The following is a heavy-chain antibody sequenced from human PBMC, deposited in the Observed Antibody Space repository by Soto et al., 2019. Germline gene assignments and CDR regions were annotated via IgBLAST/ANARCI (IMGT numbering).Heavy chain of an antibody. D-gene: IGHD1-1*01. J-gene: IGHJ3*02. V-gene: IGHV4-34*01. Sequence: QVQLQQWGAGLLKPSETLSLTCAVYGGFVSSGSYYWSWIRQPPGKGLEWIGEMSHSGGTHFNPSPKSRVTISVDKSKNQFALKMSSVTAADTALYYCARVERGTATTVVDAFDIWGQGTMVTVSS. CDR2: MSHSGGT. CDR3: ARVERGTATTVVDAFDI. CDR1: GGFVSSGSYY.